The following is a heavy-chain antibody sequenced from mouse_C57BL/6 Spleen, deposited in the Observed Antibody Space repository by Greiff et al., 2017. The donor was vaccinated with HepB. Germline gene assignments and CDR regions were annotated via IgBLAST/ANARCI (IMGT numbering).Heavy chain of an antibody. CDR1: GYSITSGYY. V-gene: IGHV3-6*01. CDR3: ARDPITTVVATGAMDY. D-gene: IGHD1-1*01. CDR2: ISYDGSN. J-gene: IGHJ4*01. Sequence: DVQLQESGPGLVKPSQSLSLTCSVTGYSITSGYYWNWIRQFPGNKLEWMGYISYDGSNNYNPSLKNRISITRDTSKNQFFLKLKSVTTEDTATYYCARDPITTVVATGAMDYWGQGTSVPVSS.